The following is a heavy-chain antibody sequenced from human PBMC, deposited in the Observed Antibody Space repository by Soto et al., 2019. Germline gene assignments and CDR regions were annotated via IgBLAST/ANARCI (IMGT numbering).Heavy chain of an antibody. CDR2: IYYSGST. V-gene: IGHV4-59*01. D-gene: IGHD2-21*02. Sequence: LSLTCTVAGGSISSYYRSWIRQPPGKGLEWIGYIYYSGSTNYNPSLKSRVTISVDASKNQFSLKLSSVTAADTAVYYCARDHGGNSWGNYYYYGMDVWGQGTTVTVSS. CDR1: GGSISSYY. CDR3: ARDHGGNSWGNYYYYGMDV. J-gene: IGHJ6*02.